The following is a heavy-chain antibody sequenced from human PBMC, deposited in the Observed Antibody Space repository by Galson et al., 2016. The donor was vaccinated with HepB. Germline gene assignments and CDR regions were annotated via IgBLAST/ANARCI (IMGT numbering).Heavy chain of an antibody. CDR2: LSPYNGDT. CDR1: GYTFTSYG. V-gene: IGHV1-18*01. J-gene: IGHJ4*02. CDR3: ARRGGSYYEY. Sequence: QSGAEVKRPGASVKVSCKASGYTFTSYGISWVRQAPGQGLESMGWLSPYNGDTNYAQKLQGRVTMTTDTSTSTAYLELRSLRSDDTALYYCARRGGSYYEYWGQGTLVTVSS. D-gene: IGHD1-26*01.